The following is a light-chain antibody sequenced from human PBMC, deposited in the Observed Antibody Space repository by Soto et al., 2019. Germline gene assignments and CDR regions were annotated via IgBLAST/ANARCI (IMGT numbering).Light chain of an antibody. CDR1: RRISNY. Sequence: DIQMTQSPSSLSASVGDAVSLTSRASRRISNYLIWYQQKPGRAPKLLISGASSLQRGVPSRFSGSGSGTTFTLTITSLQPDDFAIYFCQQSYTAPYTFGPGTRWIS. V-gene: IGKV1-39*01. CDR3: QQSYTAPYT. CDR2: GAS. J-gene: IGKJ3*01.